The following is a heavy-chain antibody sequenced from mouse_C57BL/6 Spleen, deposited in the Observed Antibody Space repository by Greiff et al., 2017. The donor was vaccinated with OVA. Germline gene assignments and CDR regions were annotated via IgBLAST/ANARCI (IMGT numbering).Heavy chain of an antibody. D-gene: IGHD2-5*01. Sequence: EVQRVESGGGLVKPGGSLKLSCAASGFTFSDYGMHWVRQAPETGLEWVAYISSGSSTIYYADTVKGRFTISRDNAKNTLFLQMTSLRSEDTAMYYCAFPYYSNYLDYWGQGTTLTVSS. CDR2: ISSGSSTI. J-gene: IGHJ2*01. V-gene: IGHV5-17*01. CDR3: AFPYYSNYLDY. CDR1: GFTFSDYG.